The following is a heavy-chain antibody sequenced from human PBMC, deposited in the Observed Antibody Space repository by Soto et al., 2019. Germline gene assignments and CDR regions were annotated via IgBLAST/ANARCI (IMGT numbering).Heavy chain of an antibody. CDR1: GYSVSSGYY. CDR2: IYHSGTT. V-gene: IGHV4-38-2*01. J-gene: IGHJ5*02. D-gene: IGHD6-13*01. Sequence: PSETLSLTCAVSGYSVSSGYYWGWFRQPPGKGLEWIGSIYHSGTTYYNPSLKSRVTISIDKNQFALKLSSVTAADTAVYYGARSLFSSSWFAGSWGQGTLVTVPP. CDR3: ARSLFSSSWFAGS.